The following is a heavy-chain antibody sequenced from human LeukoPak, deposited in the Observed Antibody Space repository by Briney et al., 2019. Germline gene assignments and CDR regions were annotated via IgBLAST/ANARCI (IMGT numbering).Heavy chain of an antibody. CDR2: LWYDGSNK. D-gene: IGHD5-24*01. CDR1: GFTFSSYA. CDR3: SRRIDGYDSIVDY. Sequence: GGSLRLSCAASGFTFSSYAMHWVRQAPGKGLGWVAVLWYDGSNKYYADSVKGRFTISRDNSKNTLYLQMNSLRVEDTAVYYCSRRIDGYDSIVDYWGQGTLVTVSS. J-gene: IGHJ4*02. V-gene: IGHV3-33*01.